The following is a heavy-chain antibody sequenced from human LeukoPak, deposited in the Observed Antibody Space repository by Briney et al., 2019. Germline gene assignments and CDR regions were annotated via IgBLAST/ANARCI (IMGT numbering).Heavy chain of an antibody. CDR2: IYYSGST. CDR1: AGSISSSSYS. Sequence: SETLSLTCTVSAGSISSSSYSWGWIRQPPGKGLEWIGSIYYSGSTYYNPSLKSRVTISVDTSKNQFSLKLSSVTAADTAVYYCARSVQGKVRGVMDYYMDVWGKGTTVTISS. D-gene: IGHD3-10*01. V-gene: IGHV4-39*01. CDR3: ARSVQGKVRGVMDYYMDV. J-gene: IGHJ6*03.